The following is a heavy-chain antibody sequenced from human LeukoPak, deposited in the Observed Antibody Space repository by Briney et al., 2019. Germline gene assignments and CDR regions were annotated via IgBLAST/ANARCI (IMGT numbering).Heavy chain of an antibody. J-gene: IGHJ6*03. CDR1: GFTVSSNY. CDR3: ARDQDIVVVPAAAVTYYYYMDV. D-gene: IGHD2-2*01. V-gene: IGHV3-66*02. CDR2: IYSGGST. Sequence: GGSLRLSCAASGFTVSSNYISWVRQAPGKGLEWVSVIYSGGSTYYADSVKGRFTISRDNSKNTLYLQMNSLRAEDTAVYYCARDQDIVVVPAAAVTYYYYMDVWGKGTTVTVSS.